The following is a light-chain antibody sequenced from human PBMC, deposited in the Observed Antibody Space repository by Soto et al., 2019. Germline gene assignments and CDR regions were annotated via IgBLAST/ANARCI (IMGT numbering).Light chain of an antibody. CDR2: GAS. CDR3: QQYGDSPLT. CDR1: QSVSSATY. V-gene: IGKV3-20*01. Sequence: EIVLTQSPGTLSLSPGERATLSCRASQSVSSATYLAWYQQKPGQPPRLLIYGASSRAADIPDRFSGSGSGTDFTLTISRLEPEDFAVYFCQQYGDSPLTFGVGTRVETK. J-gene: IGKJ4*01.